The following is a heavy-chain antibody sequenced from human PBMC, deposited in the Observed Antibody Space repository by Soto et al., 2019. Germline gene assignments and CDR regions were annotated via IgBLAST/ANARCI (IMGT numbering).Heavy chain of an antibody. J-gene: IGHJ3*02. Sequence: GGSLRLSCAASGFTFSAYWMSWVRQAPGKGLEWVANIHQDGNEKYYVDSVRGRFTISRDNARNSVYVEMDSLRAEDTAVYYCARERLISGYNYGDAFDMWGQGTMVTVSS. CDR1: GFTFSAYW. CDR2: IHQDGNEK. D-gene: IGHD3-22*01. CDR3: ARERLISGYNYGDAFDM. V-gene: IGHV3-7*01.